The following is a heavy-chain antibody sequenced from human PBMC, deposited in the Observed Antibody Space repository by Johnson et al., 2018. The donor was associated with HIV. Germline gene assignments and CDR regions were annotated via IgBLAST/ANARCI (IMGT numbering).Heavy chain of an antibody. CDR1: GFTFSDYY. D-gene: IGHD3-10*01. Sequence: QVQLVESGGGVVQPGRSLRLSCAASGFTFSDYYMSWIRQAPGKGLEWVSYISSSGSTIYYADSVKGRFTISRDNAKNSLYLQMNSLRAEDTAVYYCARVMVQGDAFDIWGPGTMVTVSA. J-gene: IGHJ3*02. CDR3: ARVMVQGDAFDI. CDR2: ISSSGSTI. V-gene: IGHV3-11*04.